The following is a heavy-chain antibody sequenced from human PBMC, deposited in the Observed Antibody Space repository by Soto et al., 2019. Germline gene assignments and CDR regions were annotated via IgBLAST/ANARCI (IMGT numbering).Heavy chain of an antibody. V-gene: IGHV3-30*04. CDR3: ARGGYYDFWSGYYSFVARSGMDV. Sequence: QVQLVESGGGVVQPGRSLRLSCAASGFTFSSYATHWVRQAPGKGLEWVAVISYDGSNKYYADSVKGRFTISRDKSKNTLYLQMNSLRAEDTAVYYCARGGYYDFWSGYYSFVARSGMDVWGQGTTVTVSS. CDR1: GFTFSSYA. J-gene: IGHJ6*02. D-gene: IGHD3-3*01. CDR2: ISYDGSNK.